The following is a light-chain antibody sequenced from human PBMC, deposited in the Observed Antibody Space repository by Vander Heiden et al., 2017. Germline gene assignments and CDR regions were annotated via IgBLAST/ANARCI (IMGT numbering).Light chain of an antibody. J-gene: IGKJ4*01. CDR1: QSVLCRSKSKDC. Sequence: DLVMTQSPDSLAVSLGARATINCKSSQSVLCRSKSKDCLGWYQQSPGQPPRLLIYGASTRESGVPDRFSGSGSGTDSTLTSSSLQAEDVATYYCQQYYNNPPTFGGGTTLEIK. V-gene: IGKV4-1*01. CDR3: QQYYNNPPT. CDR2: GAS.